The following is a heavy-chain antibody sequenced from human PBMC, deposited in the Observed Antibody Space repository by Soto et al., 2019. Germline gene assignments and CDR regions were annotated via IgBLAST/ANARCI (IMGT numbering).Heavy chain of an antibody. V-gene: IGHV1-18*01. CDR2: ISAHRGHT. D-gene: IGHD1-26*01. Sequence: QVQLVQSAPELTKPGASVKVSCRVSGHISGHYGISWVRLRAGQGLEWMGWISAHRGHTNYAHKFRGRVTMTTDPSTDTVSMELTNLLSDDTAVYFCSRDGDQWDQRFCDNGGQGTLVTVSS. J-gene: IGHJ4*02. CDR1: GHISGHYG. CDR3: SRDGDQWDQRFCDN.